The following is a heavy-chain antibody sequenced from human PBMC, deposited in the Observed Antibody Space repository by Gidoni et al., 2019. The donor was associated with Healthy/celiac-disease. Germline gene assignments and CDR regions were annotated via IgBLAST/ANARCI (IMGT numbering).Heavy chain of an antibody. CDR1: GFTFSSYW. D-gene: IGHD3-16*02. Sequence: EVQLVESGGGLVQPGGSLRLSCAASGFTFSSYWMSWVRQAPGKGLEWVANIKQDGSEKYYVDSVKGRFTISRDNAKNSLYLQMNSLRAEDTAVYYCARGGDYDYVWGSYRAFDYWGQGTLVTVSS. CDR3: ARGGDYDYVWGSYRAFDY. CDR2: IKQDGSEK. V-gene: IGHV3-7*01. J-gene: IGHJ4*02.